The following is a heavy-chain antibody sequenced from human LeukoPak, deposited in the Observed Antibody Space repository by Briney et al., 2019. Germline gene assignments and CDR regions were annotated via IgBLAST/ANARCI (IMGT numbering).Heavy chain of an antibody. V-gene: IGHV1-2*02. J-gene: IGHJ4*02. CDR2: INPNSGVT. CDR3: ARQDSGGYSLGY. Sequence: ASVKVSFKTSGYTFTGDYLHWVRQAPGQGLEWMGWINPNSGVTKFAQRFQGRVTMTRDTSISTVYMELNRLRSDDTAVYFCARQDSGGYSLGYWGQGTLVTVSS. CDR1: GYTFTGDY. D-gene: IGHD3-22*01.